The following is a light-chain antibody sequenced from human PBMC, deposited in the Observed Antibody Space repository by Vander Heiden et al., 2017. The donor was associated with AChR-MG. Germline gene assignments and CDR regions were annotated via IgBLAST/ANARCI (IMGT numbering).Light chain of an antibody. Sequence: QSVLTQPPSASGTPGQRVTISCSGISPTIGRNPVHWYQQLPGTAPKLLIYSNKQRPAGVPDRFSCSKACTSNSLAISGIQSEDEADYYCAAWEDSLNGHVVFGGGTKLTVL. CDR1: SPTIGRNP. CDR3: AAWEDSLNGHVV. J-gene: IGLJ2*01. CDR2: SNK. V-gene: IGLV1-44*01.